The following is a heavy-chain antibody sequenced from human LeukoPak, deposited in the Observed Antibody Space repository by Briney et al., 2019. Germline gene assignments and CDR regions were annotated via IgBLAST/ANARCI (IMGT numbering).Heavy chain of an antibody. J-gene: IGHJ5*02. D-gene: IGHD1-26*01. CDR1: GFTFSSYE. Sequence: GGSLRLSCAASGFTFSSYEMNWVRQAPGKGLEWVSYISGSGSMIYYADSVKGRFTISRDNAKNSLYLQMSSLRAEDTAVYYCARSDSGSYFPWGQGTLVTVSS. CDR2: ISGSGSMI. V-gene: IGHV3-48*03. CDR3: ARSDSGSYFP.